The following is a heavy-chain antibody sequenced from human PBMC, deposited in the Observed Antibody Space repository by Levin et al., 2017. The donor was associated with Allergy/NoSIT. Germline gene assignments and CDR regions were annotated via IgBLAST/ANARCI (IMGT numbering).Heavy chain of an antibody. V-gene: IGHV3-23*01. CDR3: AKFKGRVSGNMDV. J-gene: IGHJ6*02. Sequence: LSLTCAASGFTFSSYAMSWVRQAPGKGLEWVSAISGSGGSTYYADSVKGRFTISRDNSKNTLYLQMNSLRAEDTAVYYCAKFKGRVSGNMDVWGQGTTVTVSS. CDR1: GFTFSSYA. D-gene: IGHD1-14*01. CDR2: ISGSGGST.